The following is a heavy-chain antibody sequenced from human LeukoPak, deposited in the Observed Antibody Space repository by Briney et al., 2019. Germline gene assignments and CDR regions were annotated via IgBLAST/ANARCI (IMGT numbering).Heavy chain of an antibody. V-gene: IGHV4-30-4*01. CDR1: GGSISSGDYY. Sequence: SETLALTCTVSGGSISSGDYYWSWIRQPPGKGLEWIGYIYYSGSTYYNPSLKSRVTISVDTSKNQFSLKLTSVTAADTAVYYCAGAAENWNYYYYMDVWGKGTTVTVSS. J-gene: IGHJ6*03. D-gene: IGHD1-1*01. CDR2: IYYSGST. CDR3: AGAAENWNYYYYMDV.